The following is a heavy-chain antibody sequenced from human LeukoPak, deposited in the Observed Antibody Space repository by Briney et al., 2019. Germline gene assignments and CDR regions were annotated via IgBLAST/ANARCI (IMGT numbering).Heavy chain of an antibody. CDR3: ASPPSSWRYMDV. D-gene: IGHD6-13*01. Sequence: PGGSLRLSCAASGFTVSSNYMSWVRQAPGKGLEWVSVTYSGGSTYYADSVKGRFTLSRDNSKNTLYLQMNSLRGEDTAVYYCASPPSSWRYMDVWGKGTTVTVSS. V-gene: IGHV3-53*01. J-gene: IGHJ6*03. CDR1: GFTVSSNY. CDR2: TYSGGST.